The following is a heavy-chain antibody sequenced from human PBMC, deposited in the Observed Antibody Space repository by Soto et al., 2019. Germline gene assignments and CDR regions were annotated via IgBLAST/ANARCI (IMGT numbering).Heavy chain of an antibody. Sequence: PGGSLRLSCAASGFTFSSYAMSWVRQAPGKGLEWVSAISGSGGSTYYADSVKGRFTISRDNSKNTLYLQMNSLRAEDTAVYYCAKATSSSWYYYYYMDVWGKGTTATVSS. D-gene: IGHD6-13*01. CDR1: GFTFSSYA. CDR3: AKATSSSWYYYYYMDV. V-gene: IGHV3-23*01. J-gene: IGHJ6*03. CDR2: ISGSGGST.